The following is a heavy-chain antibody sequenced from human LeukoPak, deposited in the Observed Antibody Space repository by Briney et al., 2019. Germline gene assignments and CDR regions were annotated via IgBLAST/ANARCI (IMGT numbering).Heavy chain of an antibody. Sequence: GASVKVSCKASGYTFTSYYMHWVRQAPGQGLEWMGIINPSGGSTSYAQKFQGRVTMTRDTSTSTVYMELSSLRSEDTAVYYCARDYYESSGSYYVTKWSQCTLVTVCS. CDR1: GYTFTSYY. CDR3: ARDYYESSGSYYVTK. V-gene: IGHV1-46*01. J-gene: IGHJ1*01. CDR2: INPSGGST. D-gene: IGHD3-22*01.